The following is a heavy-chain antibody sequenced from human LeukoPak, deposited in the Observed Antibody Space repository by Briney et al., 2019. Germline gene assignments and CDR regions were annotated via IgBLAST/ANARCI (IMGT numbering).Heavy chain of an antibody. CDR3: ARGEEWLFFDY. CDR2: IYSGGST. D-gene: IGHD3-3*01. Sequence: GGSLRLSCAASGFTVSSNYMSWVRQAPGKGLEWVSVIYSGGSTYYADSVKGRFTISRHNSKSTLYLQMNSLRAEDTAVYYCARGEEWLFFDYWGQGTLVTVSS. CDR1: GFTVSSNY. J-gene: IGHJ4*02. V-gene: IGHV3-53*04.